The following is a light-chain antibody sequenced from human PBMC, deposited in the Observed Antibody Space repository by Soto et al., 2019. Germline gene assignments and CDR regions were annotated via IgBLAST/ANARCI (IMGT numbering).Light chain of an antibody. V-gene: IGLV1-44*01. CDR2: SND. CDR1: SSNIGTNT. Sequence: QSVLTQPPSASGAPGQRVSISCSGGSSNIGTNTVNWYQHLPGTAPKLLIFSNDERPSGVPDRFSGSKSATSASLAISGHEYDDEADYYWAKWDGSRNVVVFGGGTKLTVL. J-gene: IGLJ2*01. CDR3: AKWDGSRNVVV.